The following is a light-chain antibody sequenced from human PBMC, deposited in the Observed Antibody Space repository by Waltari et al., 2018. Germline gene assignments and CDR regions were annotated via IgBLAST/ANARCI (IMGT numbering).Light chain of an antibody. CDR3: QAWDSNVVI. V-gene: IGLV3-1*01. Sequence: SYDLTQPPSVSVSPGQPASITCSGDKLGDKYACWYQQKPGQSPVVVIYKDSQRPSGIPERFSGSNSGNTATLTISGAQALDEADYYCQAWDSNVVIFGGGTKLTVL. CDR1: KLGDKY. CDR2: KDS. J-gene: IGLJ2*01.